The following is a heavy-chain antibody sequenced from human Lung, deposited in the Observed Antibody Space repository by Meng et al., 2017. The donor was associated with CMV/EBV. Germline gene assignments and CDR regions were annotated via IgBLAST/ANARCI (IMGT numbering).Heavy chain of an antibody. J-gene: IGHJ4*02. CDR1: GFPFSQYW. CDR3: GRNHFKDY. V-gene: IGHV3-7*01. CDR2: IKADGTET. Sequence: GGPXRLSCVASGFPFSQYWMDWARQSPGRGLEGVANIKADGTETYYGASVKGRFTISRDNAHNSVFLQMTDLRVEDTAVYFCGRNHFKDYWRQGILVTVSS. D-gene: IGHD3-3*02.